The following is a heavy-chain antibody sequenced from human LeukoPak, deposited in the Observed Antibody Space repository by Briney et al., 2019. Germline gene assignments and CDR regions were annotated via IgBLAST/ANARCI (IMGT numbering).Heavy chain of an antibody. CDR1: GFTFSDYY. V-gene: IGHV3-11*01. CDR3: AXXXXSGXLXXFDY. Sequence: SXXXSGFTFSDYYMSWIRQAPGKGLEWVSYISSSGSTIYYADSVKGRFTISRDNAKNSLYLQMNSLRAEDTAVYYXAXXXXSGXLXXFDYWGQGXLVTVSS. CDR2: ISSSGSTI. J-gene: IGHJ4*02. D-gene: IGHD1-26*01.